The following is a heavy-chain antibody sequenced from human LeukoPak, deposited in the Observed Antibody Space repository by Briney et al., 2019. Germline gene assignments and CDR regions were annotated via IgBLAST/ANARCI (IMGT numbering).Heavy chain of an antibody. CDR3: TRGRAAGD. CDR2: VSPDGGDT. J-gene: IGHJ4*02. V-gene: IGHV1-8*01. Sequence: ASVTVSCKASGYTFTNNDINWVRQATGQGLEWMGWVSPDGGDTGYAPNFRGRVTMTTDTSINTAYMELTSLTSEDTAIYYCTRGRAAGDWGQGTLVTVSS. D-gene: IGHD6-19*01. CDR1: GYTFTNND.